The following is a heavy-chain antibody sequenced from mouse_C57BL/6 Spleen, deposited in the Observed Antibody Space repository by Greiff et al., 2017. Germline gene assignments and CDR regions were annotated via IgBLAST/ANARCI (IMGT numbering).Heavy chain of an antibody. Sequence: EVKLMESGGGLVKPGGSLKLSCAASGFTFSDYGMHWVRQAPEKGLEWVAYISSGSSTIYYADTVKGRFTISRDNAKNTLFLQMTSLRSEDTAMYYCATDGYYDYYAMDYWGQGTSDTVSS. D-gene: IGHD2-3*01. CDR1: GFTFSDYG. CDR2: ISSGSSTI. J-gene: IGHJ4*01. V-gene: IGHV5-17*01. CDR3: ATDGYYDYYAMDY.